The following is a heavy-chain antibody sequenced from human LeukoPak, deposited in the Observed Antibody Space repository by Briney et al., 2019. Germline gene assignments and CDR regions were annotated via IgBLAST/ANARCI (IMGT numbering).Heavy chain of an antibody. V-gene: IGHV1-8*02. D-gene: IGHD3-10*01. CDR2: MNPNTGNT. CDR1: GYTFTSYG. Sequence: ASVKVSCKASGYTFTSYGISWVRQATGQGLEWMGWMNPNTGNTGYGERFQGRVTMTRDNSISTAYMELNSLTSEDTAVYYCAGGGAGTYYKRDGWFDPWGQGTVVTVSS. J-gene: IGHJ5*02. CDR3: AGGGAGTYYKRDGWFDP.